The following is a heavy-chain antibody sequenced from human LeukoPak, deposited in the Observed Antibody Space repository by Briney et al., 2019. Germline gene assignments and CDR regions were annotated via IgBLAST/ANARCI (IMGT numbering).Heavy chain of an antibody. CDR1: GGSISTYY. V-gene: IGHV4-4*07. CDR2: IYTSGST. CDR3: ARSSEGRYYYDSSGFSYYYYYMDV. D-gene: IGHD3-22*01. Sequence: SETLSLTCTVSGGSISTYYWSWIRQPAGKGLEWIGRIYTSGSTNYNPSLKSRVTVSVDTSKNLFFLKLSSVTAADTAVYYCARSSEGRYYYDSSGFSYYYYYMDVWGKGTTVTISS. J-gene: IGHJ6*03.